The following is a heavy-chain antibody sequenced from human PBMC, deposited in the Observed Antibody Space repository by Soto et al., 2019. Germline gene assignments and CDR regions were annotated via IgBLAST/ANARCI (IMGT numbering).Heavy chain of an antibody. CDR2: IIPIFGTA. Sequence: SVKVSCKASGGTFSSYAISWVRQAPGQGLEWMGGIIPIFGTANYAQKFQGRVTITADESTSTAYMELSSLRSEDTAVYYCARGGYSGYDYTPEPYYYYGMDVWGQGTTVTVSS. V-gene: IGHV1-69*13. CDR1: GGTFSSYA. J-gene: IGHJ6*02. CDR3: ARGGYSGYDYTPEPYYYYGMDV. D-gene: IGHD5-12*01.